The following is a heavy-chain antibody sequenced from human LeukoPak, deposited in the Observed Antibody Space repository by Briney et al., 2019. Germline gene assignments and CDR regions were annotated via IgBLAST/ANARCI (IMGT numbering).Heavy chain of an antibody. Sequence: NPSETLSLTCAVYGGSFSGYYWSWIRQPPGKGLEWIGEINHSGSTNYNPSLESRVTISVDTSKNQFSLKLSSVTAADTAVYYCARGTGRFDYWGQGTLVTVSS. CDR1: GGSFSGYY. V-gene: IGHV4-34*01. CDR2: INHSGST. J-gene: IGHJ4*02. CDR3: ARGTGRFDY. D-gene: IGHD1-14*01.